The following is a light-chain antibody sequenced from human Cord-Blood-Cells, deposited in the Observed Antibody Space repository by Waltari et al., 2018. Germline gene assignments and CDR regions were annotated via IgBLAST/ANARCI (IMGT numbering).Light chain of an antibody. V-gene: IGLV1-44*01. CDR1: SSNIGSNT. CDR2: RNN. CDR3: AAWDESLNGYV. J-gene: IGLJ1*01. Sequence: QSVLTQPPSASGTPGQRVTISCSGSSSNIGSNTVNWYQQLPGTAPKLLIYRNNQQPAGVPDRFSGSKSGTSASLAISGLQAEDEADYYCAAWDESLNGYVFGTGTKVTVL.